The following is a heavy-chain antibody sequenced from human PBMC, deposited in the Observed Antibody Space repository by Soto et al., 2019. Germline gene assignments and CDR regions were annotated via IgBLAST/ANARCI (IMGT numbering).Heavy chain of an antibody. CDR2: ISYDGSNK. V-gene: IGHV3-30*03. CDR3: TRPDDAFDI. CDR1: GFTFSSYG. Sequence: QVQLVESGGGVVQPGRSLRLSCAASGFTFSSYGMHWVRHAPGKGLEWVAVISYDGSNKYYADSVKGRFTISRDNSKNTLYLQMNSLRAEDTAVYYCTRPDDAFDIWGQGTMVTVSS. J-gene: IGHJ3*02.